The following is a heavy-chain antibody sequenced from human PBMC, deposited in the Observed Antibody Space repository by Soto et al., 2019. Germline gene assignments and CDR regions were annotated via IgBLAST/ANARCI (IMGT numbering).Heavy chain of an antibody. CDR2: INHSGST. J-gene: IGHJ6*02. CDR1: GGSFSGYY. D-gene: IGHD6-6*01. V-gene: IGHV4-34*01. Sequence: SETLSLTCAVYGGSFSGYYWSWIRQPPGKGLEWIGEINHSGSTNYNPSLKSRVTISVDTSKNQFSLKLSSVTAADTAVYYCARARKGWIAARWIGMDVWGQGTTVTVS. CDR3: ARARKGWIAARWIGMDV.